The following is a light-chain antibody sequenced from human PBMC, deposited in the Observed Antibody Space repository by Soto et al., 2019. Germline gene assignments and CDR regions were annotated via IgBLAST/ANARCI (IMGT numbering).Light chain of an antibody. CDR2: AAS. CDR1: QTVSKNY. V-gene: IGKV3-20*01. Sequence: DIVLTQSPVTLSLSPGEGATLSCRASQTVSKNYLAWYHQKPGQAPRLLIYAASTRATGFPDRFSGSGFGTDFTLTISRLEPEDFAVYYCQQRGSSPITFGQGTRLEIK. CDR3: QQRGSSPIT. J-gene: IGKJ5*01.